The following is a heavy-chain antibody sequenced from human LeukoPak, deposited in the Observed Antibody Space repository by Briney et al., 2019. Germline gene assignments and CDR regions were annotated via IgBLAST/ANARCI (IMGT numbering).Heavy chain of an antibody. Sequence: PSETLSLTCTVSGGSISSSSYYWSWIRQPPGKGLEWIGYIYYSGSTNYNPSLKSRVTISVDTSKNQFSLKLSSVTAADTAVYYCAREVPAADNWFDPWGQGTLVTVSS. D-gene: IGHD2-2*01. V-gene: IGHV4-61*01. CDR3: AREVPAADNWFDP. CDR1: GGSISSSSYY. J-gene: IGHJ5*02. CDR2: IYYSGST.